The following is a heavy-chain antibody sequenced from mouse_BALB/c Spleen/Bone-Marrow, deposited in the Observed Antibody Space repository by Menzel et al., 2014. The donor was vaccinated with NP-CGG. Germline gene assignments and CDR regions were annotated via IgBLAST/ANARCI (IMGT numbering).Heavy chain of an antibody. J-gene: IGHJ2*01. CDR3: ASYVYGYYFDY. Sequence: EVQVVESGAELVKPGASVKLSCTASGFNIKDTYMHWVKQRPEQGLEWIGRIDPANGNTKYDPKFQGKATITADTSSNTAYLQLSSLTSEHTAVYYCASYVYGYYFDYWGQGTTLTVSS. D-gene: IGHD2-2*01. CDR2: IDPANGNT. V-gene: IGHV14-3*02. CDR1: GFNIKDTY.